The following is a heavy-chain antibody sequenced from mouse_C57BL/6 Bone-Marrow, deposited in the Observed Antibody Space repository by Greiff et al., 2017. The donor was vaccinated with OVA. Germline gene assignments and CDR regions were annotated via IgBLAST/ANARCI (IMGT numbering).Heavy chain of an antibody. V-gene: IGHV1-39*01. CDR2: INPNYGTT. D-gene: IGHD1-1*01. CDR1: GYSFTDYN. J-gene: IGHJ1*03. CDR3: ACYYGSSYRYFDV. Sequence: VQLQQSGPDLVKPGASVKISCKASGYSFTDYNMNWVKQSNGKSLEWIVVINPNYGTTSYNQKFKDKATLTVDKSSSTAYMQLNCLTSEDSAVYYCACYYGSSYRYFDVWGRGTTVTVSS.